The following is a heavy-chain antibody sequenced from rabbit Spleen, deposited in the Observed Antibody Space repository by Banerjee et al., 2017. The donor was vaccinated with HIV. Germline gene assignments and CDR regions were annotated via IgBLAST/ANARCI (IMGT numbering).Heavy chain of an antibody. D-gene: IGHD1-1*01. CDR3: ARDLTSVIGWNFNL. Sequence: QEQLVESGGDLVKPGASLTLTCIASGVSCSGNAYTFCVRQAPGKGLEWIACIDIGSSGFTYFASWAKGRFTISKTSSTTVTLQMTSLTVADTATYFCARDLTSVIGWNFNLWGPGTLVTVS. J-gene: IGHJ4*01. V-gene: IGHV1S45*01. CDR2: IDIGSSGFT. CDR1: GVSCSGNAY.